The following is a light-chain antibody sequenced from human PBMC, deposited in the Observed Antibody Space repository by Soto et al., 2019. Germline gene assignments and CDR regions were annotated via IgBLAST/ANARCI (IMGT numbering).Light chain of an antibody. CDR3: CSYAGNSEV. Sequence: QSALTQPDSVSGSPGQSITLPCTGTSGDVVSYNLVSWYQQHPGKAPKLLIYEVTEQPSGVSNRFSGSKSGNTASLTISGLQPDDEADYYCCSYAGNSEVFGTGTKLTVL. CDR1: SGDVVSYNL. J-gene: IGLJ1*01. V-gene: IGLV2-23*02. CDR2: EVT.